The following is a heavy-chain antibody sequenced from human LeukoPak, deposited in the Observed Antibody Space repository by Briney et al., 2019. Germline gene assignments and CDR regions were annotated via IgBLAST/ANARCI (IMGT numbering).Heavy chain of an antibody. V-gene: IGHV4-34*01. J-gene: IGHJ4*01. D-gene: IGHD3-22*01. CDR1: GGSFSGYY. Sequence: PSETLSLTCAVYGGSFSGYYWSWIRQPPGKGLEWIGEINHSGSTNYNPSLKSRVTISVDTSKNQFSLKLSSVTAADTAVYYCASIYYSSGFYWGHGTLVTVSS. CDR3: ASIYYSSGFY. CDR2: INHSGST.